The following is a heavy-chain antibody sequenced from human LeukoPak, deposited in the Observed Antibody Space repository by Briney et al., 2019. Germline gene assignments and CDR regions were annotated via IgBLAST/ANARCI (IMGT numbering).Heavy chain of an antibody. J-gene: IGHJ4*02. CDR2: ISGSGGST. D-gene: IGHD2-21*02. CDR3: AKDKGAYCGGDCYHDY. Sequence: GGSLRLSCVASGFPLRSYVMNWVRQPPGKGLEWVSAISGSGGSTYYADSVKGRFTISRDNSKNTLYLQMNSLRAEDTAVYYCAKDKGAYCGGDCYHDYWGQGTLVTVSS. V-gene: IGHV3-23*01. CDR1: GFPLRSYV.